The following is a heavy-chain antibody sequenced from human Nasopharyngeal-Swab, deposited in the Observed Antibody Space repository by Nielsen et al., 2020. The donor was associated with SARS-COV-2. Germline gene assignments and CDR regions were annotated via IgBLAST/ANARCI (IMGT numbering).Heavy chain of an antibody. J-gene: IGHJ3*02. CDR2: ISSSSSYI. Sequence: GESLKISCAASGFTFSSYSMNWVRQAPGKGLEWVSPISSSSSYIYYADSVKGRFTISRDNAKNSLYLQMNSLRAEDTAVYYCARDHVLPDAFDIWGQGTMVTVSS. D-gene: IGHD3-10*01. CDR1: GFTFSSYS. V-gene: IGHV3-21*01. CDR3: ARDHVLPDAFDI.